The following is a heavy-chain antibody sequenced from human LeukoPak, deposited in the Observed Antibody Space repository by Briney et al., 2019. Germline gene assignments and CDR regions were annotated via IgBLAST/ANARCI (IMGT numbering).Heavy chain of an antibody. D-gene: IGHD5-18*01. Sequence: AASVKVSCKASGGTFSSYTFSWVRQAPGQGLEWMGRIFPFLGIANYAQKFQDRVTITADKSTSTAYMELSSLRSEDTAVYYCASNSYGSVLVSAFDIWGQGTMVTVSS. V-gene: IGHV1-69*02. CDR2: IFPFLGIA. CDR3: ASNSYGSVLVSAFDI. CDR1: GGTFSSYT. J-gene: IGHJ3*02.